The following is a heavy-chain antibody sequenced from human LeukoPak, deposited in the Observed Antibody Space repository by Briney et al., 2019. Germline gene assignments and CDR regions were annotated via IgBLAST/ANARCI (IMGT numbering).Heavy chain of an antibody. CDR2: MNPNSGNT. CDR1: GYTFTSYD. J-gene: IGHJ4*02. CDR3: ARGPIVGATTGFDY. V-gene: IGHV1-8*01. Sequence: ASVKVSCKASGYTFTSYDINWVRQATGQGLEWMGWMNPNSGNTGYAQKFQGRVTMTRNTSISTAYMELSSLRSEDTAVYYCARGPIVGATTGFDYWGQGTLVTVSS. D-gene: IGHD1-26*01.